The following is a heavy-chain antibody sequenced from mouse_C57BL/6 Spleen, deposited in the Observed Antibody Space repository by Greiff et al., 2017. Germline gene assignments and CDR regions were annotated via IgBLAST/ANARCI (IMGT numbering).Heavy chain of an antibody. CDR1: GYTFTSYW. D-gene: IGHD2-3*01. Sequence: QFQLQQPGAELVKPGASVKLSCKASGYTFTSYWMHWVKPRPGQGLEWIGMIHPNSGSTNYNEKFKSKATLTVDKSSSTAYMQLSSLTSEDSAVYYCARPDGSMGAMDYWGQGTSVTVSS. CDR3: ARPDGSMGAMDY. CDR2: IHPNSGST. J-gene: IGHJ4*01. V-gene: IGHV1-64*01.